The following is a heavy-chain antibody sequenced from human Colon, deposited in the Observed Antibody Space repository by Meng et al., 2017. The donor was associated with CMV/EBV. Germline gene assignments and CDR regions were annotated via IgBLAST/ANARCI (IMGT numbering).Heavy chain of an antibody. CDR3: ARERVSGSYLDDY. J-gene: IGHJ4*02. D-gene: IGHD1-26*01. CDR1: GFTFSSHW. Sequence: EVPLVESGGGLVQPGGSLRLSCAASGFTFSSHWMHWVRQAPGKGLVWVSRINSDGSSTSYADSVKGRFTISRDNAKNTLYLQMNSLRVEDTAVYYCARERVSGSYLDDYWGQGTLVTVSS. V-gene: IGHV3-74*01. CDR2: INSDGSST.